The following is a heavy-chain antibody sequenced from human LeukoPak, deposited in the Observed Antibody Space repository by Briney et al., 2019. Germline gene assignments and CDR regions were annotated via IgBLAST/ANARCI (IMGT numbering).Heavy chain of an antibody. CDR1: VYSISSGYY. CDR3: ARARWCTNGVCSNYFDY. CDR2: IYHSGST. J-gene: IGHJ4*02. Sequence: SETLSLTCTVSVYSISSGYYWGWIRPPPGKGLEWIGSIYHSGSTYYNPSLKSRVTISVDTSKNQFSLKLSSVTAADTAVYYCARARWCTNGVCSNYFDYWGQGTLVTVSS. V-gene: IGHV4-38-2*02. D-gene: IGHD2-8*01.